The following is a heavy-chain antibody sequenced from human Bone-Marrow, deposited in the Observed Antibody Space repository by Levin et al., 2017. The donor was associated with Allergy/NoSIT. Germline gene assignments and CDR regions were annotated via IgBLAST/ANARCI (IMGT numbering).Heavy chain of an antibody. J-gene: IGHJ6*02. Sequence: RASVKVSCKASGYTFTSYAMHWVRQAPGQRLEWMGWINAGNGNTKYSQKFQGRVTITRDTSASTAYMELSSLRSEDTAVYYCALGSIAVAGITPVNLPDGMDVWGQGTTVTVSS. D-gene: IGHD6-19*01. CDR1: GYTFTSYA. CDR3: ALGSIAVAGITPVNLPDGMDV. CDR2: INAGNGNT. V-gene: IGHV1-3*01.